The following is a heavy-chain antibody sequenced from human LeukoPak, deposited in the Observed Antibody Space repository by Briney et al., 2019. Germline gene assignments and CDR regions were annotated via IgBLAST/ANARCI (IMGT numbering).Heavy chain of an antibody. J-gene: IGHJ3*02. CDR2: ISGSGGST. CDR3: AKEYCSGGSCYLSRDAFDI. V-gene: IGHV3-23*01. D-gene: IGHD2-15*01. CDR1: GFTFSSYA. Sequence: GGSLRLSCVASGFTFSSYALSWVRQAPGKGLEWVSAISGSGGSTYYADSVKGRFTISRDNSKNTLYLQMNSLRAEDTAVYYCAKEYCSGGSCYLSRDAFDIWGQGTMVTVSS.